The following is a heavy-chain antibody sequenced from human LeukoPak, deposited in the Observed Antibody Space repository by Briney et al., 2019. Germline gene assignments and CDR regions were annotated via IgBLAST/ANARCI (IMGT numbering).Heavy chain of an antibody. J-gene: IGHJ4*02. CDR1: GFTFSSYS. CDR3: ARDEIVGATKIFDY. Sequence: GGSLRLSCAASGFTFSSYSMNWVRQAPGKGLEWVSYISSSSSTIYYADSVKGRFTISRDNAKNSLYLQMNSLRAEDTAVYYCARDEIVGATKIFDYWGQGTLVTVSS. CDR2: ISSSSSTI. V-gene: IGHV3-48*01. D-gene: IGHD1-26*01.